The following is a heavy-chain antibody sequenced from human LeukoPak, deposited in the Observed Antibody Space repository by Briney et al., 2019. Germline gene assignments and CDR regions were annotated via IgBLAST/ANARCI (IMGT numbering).Heavy chain of an antibody. D-gene: IGHD3-22*01. J-gene: IGHJ4*02. Sequence: GGSLRLSCATSGFSGFTVSSNYMNWVRQAPGKGLEWVSSISSSSTFKHYADSLKGRFTISRDNARNSLFLQMNSLRAEDTAVYYCARDSSIGYDRVNFDYWGQGTLVTVSS. CDR3: ARDSSIGYDRVNFDY. CDR2: ISSSSTFK. V-gene: IGHV3-21*06. CDR1: GFSGFTVSSNY.